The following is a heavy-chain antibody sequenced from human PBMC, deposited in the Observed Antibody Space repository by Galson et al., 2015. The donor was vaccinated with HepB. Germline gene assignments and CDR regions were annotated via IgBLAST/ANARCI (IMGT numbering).Heavy chain of an antibody. V-gene: IGHV1-24*01. CDR2: FDPEDGET. D-gene: IGHD2-21*01. CDR3: ATAPIVVVRSQHQARFDI. CDR1: GYTLTELS. Sequence: SVKVSCKVSGYTLTELSMHWVRQAPGKGLEWMGGFDPEDGETIYAQKFQGRVTMTEDTSTDTAYMELSSLRSEDTAVYYCATAPIVVVRSQHQARFDIWGQGTMVTVSS. J-gene: IGHJ3*02.